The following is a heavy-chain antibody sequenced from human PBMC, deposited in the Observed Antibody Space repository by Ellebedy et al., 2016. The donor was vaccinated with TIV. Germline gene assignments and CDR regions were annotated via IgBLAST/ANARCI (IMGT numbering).Heavy chain of an antibody. CDR3: ASSYCTNGVCYSGDPAEYFQH. D-gene: IGHD2-8*01. Sequence: WIRQPPGKGLEWIGYIYHSGSTYYNPSLKSRVTISVDRSKNQFSLKLSSVTAADTAVYYCASSYCTNGVCYSGDPAEYFQHWGQGTLVTVSS. V-gene: IGHV4-30-2*01. J-gene: IGHJ1*01. CDR2: IYHSGST.